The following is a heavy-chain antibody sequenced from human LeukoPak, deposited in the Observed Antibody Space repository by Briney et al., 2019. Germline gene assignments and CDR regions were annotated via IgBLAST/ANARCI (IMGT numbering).Heavy chain of an antibody. CDR2: IIPIFGTA. Sequence: SVKVSCKASGGTFSSCAISWVRQAPGQGLEWMGGIIPIFGTANYAQKFQGRVTITADESTSTAYMELSSLRSEDTAVYYCAGRGGYEEIVDYWGQGTLVTVSS. CDR1: GGTFSSCA. V-gene: IGHV1-69*01. D-gene: IGHD5-12*01. J-gene: IGHJ4*02. CDR3: AGRGGYEEIVDY.